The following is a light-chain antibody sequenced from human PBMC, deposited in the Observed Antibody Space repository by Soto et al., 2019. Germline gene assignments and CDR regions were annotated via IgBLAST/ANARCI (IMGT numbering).Light chain of an antibody. Sequence: EIVMTQSPATLSVSPGERATLSGRASQSITSNLAWYQQKHGQAPRVXIYDASNRATGIPARFSGSGSGTEFTRTISSLEPEDIAVDHCQQRSNWRVTFGGGTKVDIK. V-gene: IGKV3-11*01. CDR3: QQRSNWRVT. J-gene: IGKJ4*01. CDR2: DAS. CDR1: QSITSN.